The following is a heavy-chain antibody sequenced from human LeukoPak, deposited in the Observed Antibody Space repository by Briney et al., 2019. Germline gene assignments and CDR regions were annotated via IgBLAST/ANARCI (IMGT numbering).Heavy chain of an antibody. CDR1: GGSISSHY. CDR3: ARQGEQWLVGYYYYYMDV. CDR2: IYSSGST. J-gene: IGHJ6*03. V-gene: IGHV4-59*08. Sequence: SETLSLTCTVSGGSISSHYWSWIRQPPGKGLEWIGYIYSSGSTNYKPSLKSRVTISVDKSKKQFSLKLSSVTAADTAVYYCARQGEQWLVGYYYYYMDVWGKGTTVTVSS. D-gene: IGHD6-19*01.